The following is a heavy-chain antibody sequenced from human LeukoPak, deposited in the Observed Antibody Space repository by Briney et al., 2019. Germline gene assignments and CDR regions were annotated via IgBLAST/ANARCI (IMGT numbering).Heavy chain of an antibody. Sequence: ASVKVSCEASGYTFTGYYMHWVRQAPGQGLEWMGWINPNSGGTNYAQKFQGRVTMTSDTSISTAYMELSRLRSDDTAVYYCARGRSGSYRELAYWGQGTLVTVSS. CDR2: INPNSGGT. CDR3: ARGRSGSYRELAY. J-gene: IGHJ4*02. D-gene: IGHD1-26*01. CDR1: GYTFTGYY. V-gene: IGHV1-2*02.